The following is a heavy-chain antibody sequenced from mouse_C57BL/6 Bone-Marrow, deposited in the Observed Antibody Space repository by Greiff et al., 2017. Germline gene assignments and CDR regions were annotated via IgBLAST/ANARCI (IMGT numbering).Heavy chain of an antibody. CDR1: GYTFTSYW. CDR2: IDPKRGGT. CDR3: AHGNYFYWYFAV. V-gene: IGHV1-72*01. J-gene: IGHJ1*03. D-gene: IGHD2-1*01. Sequence: QVQLQQPGAELVKPGASVKLSCKASGYTFTSYWMHWGKQRPGRGLEWIGRIDPKRGGTKYNEKFMSKATMTVAKPSSTAYMQLSSLTSEDSAIDYCAHGNYFYWYFAVWGTGTTVTVSS.